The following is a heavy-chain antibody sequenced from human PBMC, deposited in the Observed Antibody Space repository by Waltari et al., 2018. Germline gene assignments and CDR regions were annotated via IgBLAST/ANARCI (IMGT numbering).Heavy chain of an antibody. V-gene: IGHV1-69*08. CDR3: ARAIRNSSSPRYYFDY. CDR1: GGTFTTYA. D-gene: IGHD6-6*01. CDR2: IIPIFGTA. J-gene: IGHJ4*02. Sequence: QVQLVQSGPEVKKPGSSVKFSSRPSGGTFTTYAISWFRQAPGQGLEWMGRIIPIFGTANYAQKFQGRVTSTADKSTSTAYMELSSLRSEDTAVYYCARAIRNSSSPRYYFDYWGQGTLVTVSS.